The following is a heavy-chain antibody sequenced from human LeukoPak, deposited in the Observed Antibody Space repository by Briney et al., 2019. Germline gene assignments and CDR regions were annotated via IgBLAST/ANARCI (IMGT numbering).Heavy chain of an antibody. D-gene: IGHD1-26*01. CDR2: IIPIFGTA. J-gene: IGHJ6*02. CDR3: ATDIGFYYYGMDV. CDR1: GGTFSSYA. Sequence: SVKVSCKASGGTFSSYAISWVRQAPGQGLEWMGGIIPIFGTANYAQKFRGRVTITADESTSTAYMELSSLRSEDTAVYYCATDIGFYYYGMDVWGQGTTVTVSS. V-gene: IGHV1-69*01.